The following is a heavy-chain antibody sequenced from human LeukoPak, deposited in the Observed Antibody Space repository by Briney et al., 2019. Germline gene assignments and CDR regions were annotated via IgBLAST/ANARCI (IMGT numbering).Heavy chain of an antibody. J-gene: IGHJ6*02. CDR3: VSGSYEGGYYGMDV. CDR1: GFTFDDYA. D-gene: IGHD1-26*01. V-gene: IGHV3-21*01. CDR2: ISGSISSK. Sequence: PGGSLRLSCAASGFTFDDYAMHWVRQAPGKGLEWVSSISGSISSKLYAESVKGRFTISRDNAKNSLYLQMNILRAEDTAVYYCVSGSYEGGYYGMDVWGQGTTVTVSS.